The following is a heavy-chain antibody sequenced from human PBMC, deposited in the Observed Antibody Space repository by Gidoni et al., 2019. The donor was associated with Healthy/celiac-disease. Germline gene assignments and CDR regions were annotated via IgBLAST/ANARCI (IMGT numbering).Heavy chain of an antibody. Sequence: QLQLVQSGAEVKKPGSSVTVSCTASGYTFTSYYIHWVRQAPGQGLEWMGIINPSGGSTSYAQKFQGRVTMTRDKSTSTVYMELSSLRSEDTAVYYCARAPYGGNSDYWGQGTLVTVSS. V-gene: IGHV1-46*01. CDR2: INPSGGST. D-gene: IGHD2-21*01. J-gene: IGHJ4*02. CDR3: ARAPYGGNSDY. CDR1: GYTFTSYY.